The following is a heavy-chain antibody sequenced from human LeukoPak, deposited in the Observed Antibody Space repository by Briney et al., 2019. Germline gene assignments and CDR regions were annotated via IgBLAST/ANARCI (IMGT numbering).Heavy chain of an antibody. CDR1: GFTFSDYY. J-gene: IGHJ4*02. CDR2: ISSSGSTI. Sequence: PGGSLRLSCAASGFTFSDYYMSWIRQAPGKGLEWVSYISSSGSTIYYADSVKGRFTISRDSAKNSLYLQMNNLRAEDTAVYYCARADRDSDWYIDDCWGQGTLVTVSS. D-gene: IGHD6-19*01. CDR3: ARADRDSDWYIDDC. V-gene: IGHV3-11*04.